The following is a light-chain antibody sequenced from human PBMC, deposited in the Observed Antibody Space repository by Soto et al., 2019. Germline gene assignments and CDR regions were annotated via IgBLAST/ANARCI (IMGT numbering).Light chain of an antibody. CDR3: TSYAGNNIWV. V-gene: IGLV2-8*01. CDR1: SSDVGAYNY. Sequence: QSALTQPPSASGSPGQSVTISGTGTSSDVGAYNYVSWYQQYPGKAPKLMIYEVSKRPSGVPDRFSGSKSGKTASLTVSGLQPEDEADYYCTSYAGNNIWVFGGGTKVTVL. CDR2: EVS. J-gene: IGLJ3*02.